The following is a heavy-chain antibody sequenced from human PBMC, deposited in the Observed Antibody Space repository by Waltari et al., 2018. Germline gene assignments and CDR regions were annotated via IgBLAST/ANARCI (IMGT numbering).Heavy chain of an antibody. Sequence: AWIRQPPGKGGEWTATIPDTGPTYYNPSLKSRVTISVDTSKNQFSLKWSSVTAADTAVYYCATYVGASIGTAAFDVWGQGTMVTVSS. D-gene: IGHD3-16*01. CDR3: ATYVGASIGTAAFDV. J-gene: IGHJ3*01. CDR2: IPDTGPT. V-gene: IGHV4-39*01.